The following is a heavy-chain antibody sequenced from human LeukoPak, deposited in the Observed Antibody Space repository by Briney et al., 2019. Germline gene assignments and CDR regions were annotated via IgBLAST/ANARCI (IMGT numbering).Heavy chain of an antibody. CDR3: ARDRGTLARSSPIDY. V-gene: IGHV3-48*01. D-gene: IGHD6-6*01. J-gene: IGHJ4*02. Sequence: GGSLRLSCAASGFTFSDYSMNWVRQAPGKGLEWVSYLSSTSATRYYADSVKGRFTISRDNAKNSLYLQVNNLRAEDTAVYYCARDRGTLARSSPIDYWGQGTLVTVSS. CDR2: LSSTSATR. CDR1: GFTFSDYS.